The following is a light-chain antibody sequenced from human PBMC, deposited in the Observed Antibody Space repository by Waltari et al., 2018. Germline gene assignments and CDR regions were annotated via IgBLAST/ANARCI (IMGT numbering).Light chain of an antibody. J-gene: IGLJ2*01. V-gene: IGLV4-69*01. CDR1: SGYRSYA. CDR2: VNSDGSH. Sequence: QLVLTQSPSASASLGASGKLTCTLSSGYRSYAIARYQQQPEKGLRYLMEVNSDGSHRKVDGLPDRFACSSSGTEPDLTSASLQSKDYADNYSQTEGTDIQVFDGGNKLTIL. CDR3: QTEGTDIQV.